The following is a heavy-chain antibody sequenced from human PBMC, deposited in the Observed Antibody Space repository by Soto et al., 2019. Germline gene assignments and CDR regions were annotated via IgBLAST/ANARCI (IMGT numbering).Heavy chain of an antibody. J-gene: IGHJ4*02. CDR3: ARLVYSSCEY. CDR1: GYDFNTNW. V-gene: IGHV5-51*01. CDR2: IYPGDCDT. D-gene: IGHD6-19*01. Sequence: PGEALKISCRVSGYDFNTNWIGWVRQMPGKCLEWRWVIYPGDCDTRYSPSFQGQVNISADKSISTAYLQWRSLKASDTAMYYCARLVYSSCEYWGQGTLVTVSS.